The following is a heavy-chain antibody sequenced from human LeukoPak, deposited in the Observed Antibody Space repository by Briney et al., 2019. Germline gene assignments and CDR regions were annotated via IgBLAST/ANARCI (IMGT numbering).Heavy chain of an antibody. CDR2: INPSGGST. CDR1: GYTFTNYY. J-gene: IGHJ4*02. CDR3: ARRIVVVNGYYFDY. Sequence: ASVKVSCKASGYTFTNYYMHWVRQAPGQGLEWMGIINPSGGSTSYAQKFQGRVTMTRDMSTNTVYMELSSLRSEDTAVYYCARRIVVVNGYYFDYWGQGTLVTVSS. V-gene: IGHV1-46*01. D-gene: IGHD3-22*01.